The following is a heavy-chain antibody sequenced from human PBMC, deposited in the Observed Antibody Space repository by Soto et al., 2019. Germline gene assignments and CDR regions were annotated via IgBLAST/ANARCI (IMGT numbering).Heavy chain of an antibody. V-gene: IGHV3-9*01. J-gene: IGHJ4*02. CDR1: GFTFDDYA. CDR2: ISWNSGSI. Sequence: EVQLVESGGGLVQPGRSLRLSCAASGFTFDDYAMHWVRQAPGKGLEWVSGISWNSGSIGYADSVKGRFIISRDNAKNSLYLQMNSLRAEDTALYYCAKASRFDFWSGYYPDYWGQGTLVTVSS. CDR3: AKASRFDFWSGYYPDY. D-gene: IGHD3-3*01.